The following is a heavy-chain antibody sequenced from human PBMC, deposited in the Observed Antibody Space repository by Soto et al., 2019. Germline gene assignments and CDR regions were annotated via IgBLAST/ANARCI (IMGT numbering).Heavy chain of an antibody. V-gene: IGHV1-24*01. CDR3: ATVAAGTRRGLDV. J-gene: IGHJ6*02. CDR1: VYTLTELS. D-gene: IGHD6-13*01. Sequence: QVQLVQSGAEVKKPGASVKVSCEDSVYTLTELSMPWVRQAPGKGHEGMGGFDPVDGETIYAQKFQGRVTMTEDTSTDTAYMELGSLRAEDTSVYYCATVAAGTRRGLDVWGQGTTVTVAS. CDR2: FDPVDGET.